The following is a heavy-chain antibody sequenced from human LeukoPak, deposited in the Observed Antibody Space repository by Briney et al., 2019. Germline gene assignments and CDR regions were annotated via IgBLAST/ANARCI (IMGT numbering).Heavy chain of an antibody. J-gene: IGHJ5*02. Sequence: SETLSLTCTVSGGSITNLYWSWIRQPAGKGLEWIGRIYSSGTITYNPSLERRVSMSVDTSKNQFSLKLSSVTAADTAVYYCARDSGTTGEVKFDPWGQGTLVIVSS. D-gene: IGHD3-10*01. CDR3: ARDSGTTGEVKFDP. CDR1: GGSITNLY. CDR2: IYSSGTI. V-gene: IGHV4-4*07.